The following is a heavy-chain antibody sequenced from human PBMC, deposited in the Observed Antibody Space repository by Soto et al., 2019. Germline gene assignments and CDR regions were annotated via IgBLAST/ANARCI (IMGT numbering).Heavy chain of an antibody. J-gene: IGHJ3*02. CDR1: GGSISSGGYS. Sequence: SETLSLTCAVSGGSISSGGYSWSWIRQPPGKGLEWIGYIYHSGSTYYNSSLKSRVTISVDRSKNQFSLKLSSVTAADTAVYYCARVPTWMDSFDIWGQGTKVTVSS. D-gene: IGHD5-12*01. CDR2: IYHSGST. V-gene: IGHV4-30-2*01. CDR3: ARVPTWMDSFDI.